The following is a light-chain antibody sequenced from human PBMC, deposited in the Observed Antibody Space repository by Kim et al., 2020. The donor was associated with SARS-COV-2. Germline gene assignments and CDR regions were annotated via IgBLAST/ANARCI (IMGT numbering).Light chain of an antibody. CDR3: QVWDSSSDLVV. Sequence: APGKTARIPCGGNNIGSKSVHWDQQKPGQAPVLVIYYDSDRPSGIPERFSGSNSGNTATLTISRVEAGDEADYYCQVWDSSSDLVVFGGGTQLTVL. J-gene: IGLJ2*01. CDR1: NIGSKS. CDR2: YDS. V-gene: IGLV3-21*04.